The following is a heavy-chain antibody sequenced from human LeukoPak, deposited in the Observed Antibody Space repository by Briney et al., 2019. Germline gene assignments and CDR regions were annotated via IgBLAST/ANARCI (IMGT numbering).Heavy chain of an antibody. CDR2: MNPNTGDT. D-gene: IGHD1-26*01. CDR1: GYTFTGYD. CDR3: TRGSLSGSSRDY. V-gene: IGHV1-8*01. Sequence: ASVRVSCKASGYTFTGYDINWVRQATGQGLEWMGWMNPNTGDTGYAQKFQGRVTMTRNSSIDTAYMELSGLRPEDTAVYYCTRGSLSGSSRDYWGQGTLLTVSS. J-gene: IGHJ4*02.